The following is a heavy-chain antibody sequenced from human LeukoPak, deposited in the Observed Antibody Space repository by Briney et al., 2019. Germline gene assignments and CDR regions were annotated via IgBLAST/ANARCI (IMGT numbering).Heavy chain of an antibody. D-gene: IGHD6-19*01. Sequence: GGSLRLSCAASGFTFSSYAMHWVRQAPGKGLEWVAVISYDGSNKYYADSVKGRFTISRDNSKNTLYLQMNSLRAEDTAVYYCARDLLEYSSGWYSRWFDPWGQGTLVTVSS. CDR3: ARDLLEYSSGWYSRWFDP. CDR1: GFTFSSYA. CDR2: ISYDGSNK. V-gene: IGHV3-30-3*01. J-gene: IGHJ5*02.